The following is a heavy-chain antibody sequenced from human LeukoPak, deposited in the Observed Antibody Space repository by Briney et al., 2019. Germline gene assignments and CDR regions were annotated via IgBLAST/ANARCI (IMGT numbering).Heavy chain of an antibody. CDR3: AKGGRVVPAAIRYYYYMDV. D-gene: IGHD2-2*01. J-gene: IGHJ6*03. V-gene: IGHV3-30*02. CDR1: GFTFSSYG. CDR2: IRYDGRNK. Sequence: GGSLRLSCAASGFTFSSYGMHWVRQAPGKGLEWVAFIRYDGRNKYYADSVKGRFTISRDNSKNTLYLQMNSLRAEDTAVYYCAKGGRVVPAAIRYYYYMDVWGKGTTVTISS.